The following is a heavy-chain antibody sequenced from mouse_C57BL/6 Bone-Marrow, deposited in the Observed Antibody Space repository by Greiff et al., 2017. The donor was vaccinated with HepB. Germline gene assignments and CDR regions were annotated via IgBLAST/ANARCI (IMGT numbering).Heavy chain of an antibody. Sequence: VQLQQPGAELVKPGASVKLSCKASGYTLTSYWMHWVKQRPGQGLEWIGMIHPNSGSTNYNEKFKSKATLTVDKSSSTAYMQLSSLTSEDSAVYYCARGFITTVVATDYAMDYWGQGTSVTVSS. CDR1: GYTLTSYW. V-gene: IGHV1-64*01. CDR2: IHPNSGST. J-gene: IGHJ4*01. CDR3: ARGFITTVVATDYAMDY. D-gene: IGHD1-1*01.